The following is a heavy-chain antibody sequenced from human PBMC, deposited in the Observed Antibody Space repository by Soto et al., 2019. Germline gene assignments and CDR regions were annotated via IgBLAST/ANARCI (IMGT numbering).Heavy chain of an antibody. CDR1: GYTLTELS. CDR3: ATIPVAGTGNDY. Sequence: GASVKVSRKVSGYTLTELSMHWVRQAPGKGLEWMGGFDPEDGETIYAQKFQGRVTMTEDTSTDTAYMELSSLRSEDTAVYYCATIPVAGTGNDYWGQGTLVTVSS. J-gene: IGHJ4*02. CDR2: FDPEDGET. V-gene: IGHV1-24*01. D-gene: IGHD6-19*01.